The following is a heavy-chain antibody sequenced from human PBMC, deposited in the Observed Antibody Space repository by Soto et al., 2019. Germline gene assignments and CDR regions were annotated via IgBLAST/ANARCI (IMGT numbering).Heavy chain of an antibody. CDR1: GGSISSGGYY. J-gene: IGHJ6*02. D-gene: IGHD3-22*01. Sequence: TLSLTCTVSGGSISSGGYYWSWIRQHPGQGLEWIGYIYYSGSTYYNPSLKSRVTISVDTSKNQFSLKLSSVTAADTAVYYCARDSRYYYDSGGYSPIYYGMDVWGQGTTVTVSS. CDR3: ARDSRYYYDSGGYSPIYYGMDV. V-gene: IGHV4-31*03. CDR2: IYYSGST.